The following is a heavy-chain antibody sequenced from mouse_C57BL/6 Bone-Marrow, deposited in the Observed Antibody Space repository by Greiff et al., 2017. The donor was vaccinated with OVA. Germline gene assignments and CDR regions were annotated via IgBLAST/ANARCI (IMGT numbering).Heavy chain of an antibody. V-gene: IGHV5-4*03. J-gene: IGHJ3*01. Sequence: EVNVVESGGGLVKPGGSLKLSCAASGFTFSSYAMSWVRQTPEKRLEWVATISDGGSYTYYPDNVKGRFTISRDNAKNNLYLQMSHLKSEDTAMYYCARGGGDYPWFAYWGQGTLVTVSA. CDR2: ISDGGSYT. CDR3: ARGGGDYPWFAY. D-gene: IGHD2-4*01. CDR1: GFTFSSYA.